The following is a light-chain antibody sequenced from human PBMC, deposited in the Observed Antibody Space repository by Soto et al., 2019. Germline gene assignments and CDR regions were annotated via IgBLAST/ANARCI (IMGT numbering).Light chain of an antibody. CDR1: SSDVGGYNY. CDR2: DVS. CDR3: SSYAGSSVV. J-gene: IGLJ2*01. Sequence: QSVLTQPASVSGSPGQSITISCTGTSSDVGGYNYVSWYQQHPGKAPKLMISDVSNRPSGVSNRFSGSKSGNTASLTISGLQAEDEADYYCSSYAGSSVVFGGGTKVTVL. V-gene: IGLV2-14*03.